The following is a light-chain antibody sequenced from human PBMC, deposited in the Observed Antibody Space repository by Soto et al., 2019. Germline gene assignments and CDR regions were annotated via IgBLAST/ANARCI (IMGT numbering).Light chain of an antibody. V-gene: IGKV3-15*01. CDR2: GVS. CDR3: QQYNDWPET. CDR1: QSVNTN. Sequence: EIVMTQSLATLSVSPGEKSTLSCRASQSVNTNLAWYQQKPGQAPRLLIYGVSTRATGIPARFSGSGSGTEFTLTISSLQSEDFAVYYCQQYNDWPETFGQGTKVHIK. J-gene: IGKJ1*01.